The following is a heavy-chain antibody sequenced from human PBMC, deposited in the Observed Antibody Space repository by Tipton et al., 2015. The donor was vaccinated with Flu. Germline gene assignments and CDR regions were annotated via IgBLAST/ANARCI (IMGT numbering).Heavy chain of an antibody. CDR2: INPNSGGT. CDR1: GYTFTGYY. Sequence: QSGPEVKKPGASVKVSCKASGYTFTGYYMHWVRQAPGQGLEWMGWINPNSGGTNYAQKFQGRVTMTRDTSISTAYMGLSRLRSDDTAVYYCARARGYYYDSSGTGGAFDIWGQGTMVTVSS. V-gene: IGHV1-2*02. CDR3: ARARGYYYDSSGTGGAFDI. D-gene: IGHD3-22*01. J-gene: IGHJ3*02.